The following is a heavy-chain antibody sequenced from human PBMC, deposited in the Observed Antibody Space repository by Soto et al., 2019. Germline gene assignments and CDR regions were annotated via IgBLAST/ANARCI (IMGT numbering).Heavy chain of an antibody. CDR3: ARDRGEQQLVSDY. Sequence: QVQLVESGGGVVQPGRSLRLSCAASGFTFSSYGMHWVRQAPGKGLEWVAVIWYDGSNKYYADSVKGRFTISRDNSKNTLYLQMNSLRAEDTAVYYCARDRGEQQLVSDYWGQGTLVTVSS. V-gene: IGHV3-33*01. CDR1: GFTFSSYG. D-gene: IGHD6-13*01. CDR2: IWYDGSNK. J-gene: IGHJ4*02.